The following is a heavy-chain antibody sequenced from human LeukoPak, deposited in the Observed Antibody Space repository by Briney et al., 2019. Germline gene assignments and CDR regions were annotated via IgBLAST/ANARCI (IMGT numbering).Heavy chain of an antibody. V-gene: IGHV4-59*01. CDR1: GGSISSYY. D-gene: IGHD1-26*01. Sequence: SETLSLTCTVSGGSISSYYWSWIRQPPGMGLEWIGYIYYSGSTNYNPSLKSRVTISVDTSKNQFSLKLSSVTAADTAVYYCARGRPGSSVTYYDYWGQGTLVTVSS. CDR2: IYYSGST. CDR3: ARGRPGSSVTYYDY. J-gene: IGHJ4*02.